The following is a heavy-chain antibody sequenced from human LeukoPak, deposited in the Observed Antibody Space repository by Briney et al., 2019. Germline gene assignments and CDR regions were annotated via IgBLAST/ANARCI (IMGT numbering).Heavy chain of an antibody. Sequence: ASVKVSCKASGYTFRNYAMSWVRQAPGQGPEWMGWIDINSGNPTYAQGFTGRFVFSLDTSVSTTYLQISSLRAEDTAVYYCARSLYSSFWYARYWGQGTLVTVSS. J-gene: IGHJ4*02. CDR2: IDINSGNP. CDR1: GYTFRNYA. D-gene: IGHD6-13*01. CDR3: ARSLYSSFWYARY. V-gene: IGHV7-4-1*02.